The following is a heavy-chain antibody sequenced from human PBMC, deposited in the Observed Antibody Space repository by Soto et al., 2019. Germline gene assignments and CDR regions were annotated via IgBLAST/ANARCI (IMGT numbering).Heavy chain of an antibody. Sequence: GASVKVSCKASGGTFSSYAISWVRQAPGQGLEWMGGIIPIFGTANYAQKFQGRVTITADKSTSTAYMELSSLRSEDTAVYYCARATGSETHSIDYWGQGTLVTVSS. J-gene: IGHJ4*02. CDR3: ARATGSETHSIDY. D-gene: IGHD2-15*01. CDR2: IIPIFGTA. V-gene: IGHV1-69*06. CDR1: GGTFSSYA.